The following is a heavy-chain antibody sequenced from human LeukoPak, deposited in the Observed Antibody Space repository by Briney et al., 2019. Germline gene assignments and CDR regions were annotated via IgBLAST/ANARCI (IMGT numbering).Heavy chain of an antibody. CDR2: IIPILGIA. V-gene: IGHV1-69*04. J-gene: IGHJ4*02. Sequence: SVKVSCKASGGTFSSYAISWVRQAPGQGLEWMGRIIPILGIANYAQKFQGRVTITADKSPSTAYTELSSLKSEDTAVYYCARDPYGDYFNYWGQGTLVTVSS. CDR3: ARDPYGDYFNY. CDR1: GGTFSSYA. D-gene: IGHD4-17*01.